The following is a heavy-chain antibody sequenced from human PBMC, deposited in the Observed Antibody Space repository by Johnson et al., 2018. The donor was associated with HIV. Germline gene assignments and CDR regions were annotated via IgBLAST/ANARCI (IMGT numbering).Heavy chain of an antibody. V-gene: IGHV3-7*01. J-gene: IGHJ3*02. CDR1: GFTFSSYW. CDR2: LKQDGSEK. Sequence: EVLLLESGGGLVQPGGSLRLSCAASGFTFSSYWMSWVRQAPGTGLEWVANLKQDGSEKYYVDYVKGRFTISRDNAKNSLYLQMNSLRAEDTAVYYCARDGPWLQSQREAFDIWGQGTMVTVSS. CDR3: ARDGPWLQSQREAFDI. D-gene: IGHD5-24*01.